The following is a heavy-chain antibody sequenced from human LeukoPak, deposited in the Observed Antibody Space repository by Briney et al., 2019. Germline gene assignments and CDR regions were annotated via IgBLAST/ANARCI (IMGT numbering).Heavy chain of an antibody. D-gene: IGHD3-10*01. CDR3: ARVEEGYGSGRRENYYYYYMDV. Sequence: SETLSLTCTVSGGSISSYYWSWIRQPPRKGLQWIGYIHYTGSTSYNPSLKSRVTISVNTSKNQFSLKLSSVTAADTAVYYCARVEEGYGSGRRENYYYYYMDVWGKGTTVTISS. J-gene: IGHJ6*03. CDR2: IHYTGST. CDR1: GGSISSYY. V-gene: IGHV4-59*01.